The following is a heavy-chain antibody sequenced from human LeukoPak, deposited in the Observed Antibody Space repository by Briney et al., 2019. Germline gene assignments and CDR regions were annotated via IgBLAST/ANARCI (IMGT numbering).Heavy chain of an antibody. CDR3: ARKEAFSYFDY. V-gene: IGHV4-30-4*01. CDR1: GGSISSGDYY. CDR2: INYSGST. Sequence: SQTLSLTCTVSGGSISSGDYYWSWIRQPPGKGLEWIGYINYSGSTYYNPSLKRQVTISVDTSKNQFSLMLSSVTAADTAVYYCARKEAFSYFDYWGQGTLVTVSS. D-gene: IGHD3-3*02. J-gene: IGHJ4*02.